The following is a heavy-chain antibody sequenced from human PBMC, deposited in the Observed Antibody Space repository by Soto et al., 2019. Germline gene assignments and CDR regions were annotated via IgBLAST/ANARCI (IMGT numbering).Heavy chain of an antibody. CDR3: ARDRLITVGGVLCMGGGNFDY. CDR1: GYTFTSYG. D-gene: IGHD3-16*01. J-gene: IGHJ4*02. V-gene: IGHV1-18*01. CDR2: ISAYNGNT. Sequence: ASVKVSCKASGYTFTSYGISWVRQAPGQGLEWMGWISAYNGNTNYAQKLQGRVTMTTDTSTSTAYMELRSLRSDDTAVYYCARDRLITVGGVLCMGGGNFDYWGQGTLVTVSS.